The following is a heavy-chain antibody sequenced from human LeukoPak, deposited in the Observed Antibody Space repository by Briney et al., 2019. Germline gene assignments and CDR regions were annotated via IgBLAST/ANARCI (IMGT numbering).Heavy chain of an antibody. Sequence: PGGSLRLSCAASGFTFSDYSINWVRQAPGKGLEWVANIDPHGSETQYVGSVKGRFTTSRDNAKNSLYVQMNSLRAEDTAIYYCARIWYFGDNNWRYFDYWGQGTLVTVAS. CDR1: GFTFSDYS. D-gene: IGHD1-1*01. J-gene: IGHJ4*03. V-gene: IGHV3-7*01. CDR2: IDPHGSET. CDR3: ARIWYFGDNNWRYFDY.